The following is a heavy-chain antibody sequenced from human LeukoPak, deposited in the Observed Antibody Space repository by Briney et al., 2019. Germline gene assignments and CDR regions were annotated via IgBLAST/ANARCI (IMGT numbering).Heavy chain of an antibody. CDR2: ISSSSSTI. CDR1: GFTFSSYS. Sequence: PGGSLRLSCAASGFTFSSYSMNWVRQAPGKGLEWVSYISSSSSTIYYADSVKGRFTISRDNAKNSLYLQKNSLRAEDTAVYYCAVNDYFDYWGQGTLVTVSS. J-gene: IGHJ4*02. V-gene: IGHV3-48*01. CDR3: AVNDYFDY.